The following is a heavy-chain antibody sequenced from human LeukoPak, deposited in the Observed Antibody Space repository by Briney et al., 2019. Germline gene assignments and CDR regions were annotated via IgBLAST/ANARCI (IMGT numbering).Heavy chain of an antibody. Sequence: ASVKVSCKASGYTFTGYYMHWVRQAPGQGLEWMGWINPNSGGTNYAQKFQGRVTMTRDTSISTAYMELSRLRSDDTAVYYCARGLSDYYYDSSGYYGYWGQGTLVTVSS. V-gene: IGHV1-2*02. CDR3: ARGLSDYYYDSSGYYGY. J-gene: IGHJ4*02. D-gene: IGHD3-22*01. CDR1: GYTFTGYY. CDR2: INPNSGGT.